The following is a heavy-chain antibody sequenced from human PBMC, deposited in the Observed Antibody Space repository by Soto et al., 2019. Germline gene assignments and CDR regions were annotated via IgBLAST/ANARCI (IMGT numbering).Heavy chain of an antibody. V-gene: IGHV3-48*01. D-gene: IGHD3-10*01. CDR2: ISSSSSTI. J-gene: IGHJ6*02. Sequence: PGGSLRLSCAASGFTFSSYSMNWVRQAPGKGLECVSYISSSSSTIYYADSVKGRFTISRDNAKNSLYLQMNSLRAEDTAVYYCVRDPSYGSWRTGYYYYGLDFWGQGTTVTVSS. CDR1: GFTFSSYS. CDR3: VRDPSYGSWRTGYYYYGLDF.